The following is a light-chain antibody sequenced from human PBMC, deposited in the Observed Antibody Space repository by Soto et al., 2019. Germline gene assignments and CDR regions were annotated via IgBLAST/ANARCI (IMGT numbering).Light chain of an antibody. V-gene: IGKV3-20*01. Sequence: EIVLTQSPGTLSVSPGERATLSCRASQSLSSSYLALYQQKPGRAPRLLIYGASIRATGIPGRFSGSGSGTDFTLTISSLQSEDFAVYICQQYINWPRTFGQGTKVDIK. CDR2: GAS. J-gene: IGKJ1*01. CDR3: QQYINWPRT. CDR1: QSLSSSY.